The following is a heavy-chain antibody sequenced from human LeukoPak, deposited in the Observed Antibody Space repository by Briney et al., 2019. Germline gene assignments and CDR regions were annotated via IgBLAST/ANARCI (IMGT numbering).Heavy chain of an antibody. D-gene: IGHD3-3*01. V-gene: IGHV3-73*01. CDR2: IRSKANSYAT. Sequence: GSLRLSCAAPGFTFSGSAMHWVRQASGKGLEWVGRIRSKANSYATAYAASVKGRFTISRDDSKNTAYLQMNSLKTEDTAVYYCTRLGSIFGVVIDYWGQGTLVTVSS. CDR3: TRLGSIFGVVIDY. CDR1: GFTFSGSA. J-gene: IGHJ4*02.